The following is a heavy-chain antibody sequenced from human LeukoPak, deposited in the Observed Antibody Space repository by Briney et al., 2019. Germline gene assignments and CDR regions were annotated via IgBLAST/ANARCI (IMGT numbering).Heavy chain of an antibody. CDR1: GGSFSGYS. V-gene: IGHV4-34*01. D-gene: IGHD3-10*01. Sequence: PSETLSLTCAVYGGSFSGYSWSWIRQPPGKGLEWIGEINHSGSTNYNPSLKSRVTISVDTSKNQFSLKLSSVTAADTAVYYCARAPYYYGSGSYSHVFDYWGQGTLVTVSS. CDR3: ARAPYYYGSGSYSHVFDY. CDR2: INHSGST. J-gene: IGHJ4*02.